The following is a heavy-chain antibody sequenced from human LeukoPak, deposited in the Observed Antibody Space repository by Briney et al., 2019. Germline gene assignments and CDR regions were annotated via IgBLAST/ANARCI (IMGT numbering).Heavy chain of an antibody. CDR3: ARGVLHFDY. J-gene: IGHJ4*02. CDR1: GGSISSYY. CDR2: IYYSGST. D-gene: IGHD6-6*01. Sequence: SETLSLTCTVSGGSISSYYWSWIRQPPGKGLEWIGYIYYSGSTNYNPSLKSRVTISVDTSKNQFSLKLSSVTAADTALYYCARGVLHFDYWGQGTLVTVSS. V-gene: IGHV4-59*01.